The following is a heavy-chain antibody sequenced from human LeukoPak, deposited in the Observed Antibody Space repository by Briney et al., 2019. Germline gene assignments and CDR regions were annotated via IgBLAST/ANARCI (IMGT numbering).Heavy chain of an antibody. J-gene: IGHJ4*02. V-gene: IGHV3-23*01. CDR2: ISGGGADR. Sequence: GGSLRLSCAASGFTFRNYAMAWVRQVPRKGLEWVSTISGGGADRDYADSVKGRFTISRDNSKNMLYLQMTGLRVDDTAVYYCAKSDYNFNDPYYFDRWGQGTLVTVSS. CDR1: GFTFRNYA. D-gene: IGHD1-20*01. CDR3: AKSDYNFNDPYYFDR.